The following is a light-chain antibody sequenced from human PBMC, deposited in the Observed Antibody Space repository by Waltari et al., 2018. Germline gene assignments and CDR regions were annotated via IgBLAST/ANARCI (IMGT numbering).Light chain of an antibody. V-gene: IGLV3-1*01. Sequence: SYELTQPPSVSVSPGQTASITCSGDDLGEKYVCWYQQKPGQSPMLVIYQDGERPSGIPERFSGSNSGNTATLTISGTQAMDEADYYCQAWDTSTVVFGGGTELTVL. CDR3: QAWDTSTVV. CDR1: DLGEKY. CDR2: QDG. J-gene: IGLJ2*01.